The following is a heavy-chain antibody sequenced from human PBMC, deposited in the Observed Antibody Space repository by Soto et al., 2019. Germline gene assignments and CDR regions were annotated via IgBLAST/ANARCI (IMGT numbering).Heavy chain of an antibody. CDR3: AAYYYDSSGYYHFDY. Sequence: SVKVSCKASGFTFTSSAMQWVRQARGQRLEWIGWIVVGSGNTNYAQKFQERVTITRDMSTSTAYMELSSLRSEDTAVYYCAAYYYDSSGYYHFDYWGQGTLVTVS. V-gene: IGHV1-58*02. CDR1: GFTFTSSA. D-gene: IGHD3-22*01. J-gene: IGHJ4*02. CDR2: IVVGSGNT.